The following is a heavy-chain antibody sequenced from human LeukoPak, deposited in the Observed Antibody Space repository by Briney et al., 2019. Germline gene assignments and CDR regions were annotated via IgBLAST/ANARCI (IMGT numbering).Heavy chain of an antibody. J-gene: IGHJ4*02. CDR1: GFTVSSNY. CDR2: IYSGGTT. D-gene: IGHD3/OR15-3a*01. V-gene: IGHV3-53*01. CDR3: AREPGTDYRKYYFDY. Sequence: GGSLRLSCAASGFTVSSNYMSWVRQAPGMGLEWVSDIYSGGTTYYADSVKGRFTISRDNSKNMLYLQMNSLRAEDTAVYYCAREPGTDYRKYYFDYWGQGTLVTVSS.